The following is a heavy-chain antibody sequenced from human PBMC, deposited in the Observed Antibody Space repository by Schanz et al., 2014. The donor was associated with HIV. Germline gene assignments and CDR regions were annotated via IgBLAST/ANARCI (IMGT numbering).Heavy chain of an antibody. CDR2: ISWNSVSI. D-gene: IGHD6-6*01. Sequence: GQLVESGGDLVQPGRSLRLSCAATGFTFHDYAMHWVRQAPGKGLEWVSGISWNSVSIGYADSVKGRFTISRDNAKNSLYMQMNSLRGDDTALYYCAKAYSTSRPYSMDIWGQGTTVTVSS. CDR1: GFTFHDYA. V-gene: IGHV3-9*01. J-gene: IGHJ6*02. CDR3: AKAYSTSRPYSMDI.